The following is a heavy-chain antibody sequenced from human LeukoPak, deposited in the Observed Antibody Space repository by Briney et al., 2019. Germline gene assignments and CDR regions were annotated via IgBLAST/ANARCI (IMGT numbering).Heavy chain of an antibody. CDR3: ARVARGSVEPGGGYYFDY. V-gene: IGHV3-11*06. Sequence: GGSLRLSCAVSGFTFSDFYMGWIRQAPGQGLEWISYISSSSSYTIYADSVKGRFSISRDNAENSLYLQVNSLRVEDTAVYYCARVARGSVEPGGGYYFDYWARESWSPSPQ. CDR2: ISSSSSYT. J-gene: IGHJ4*02. CDR1: GFTFSDFY. D-gene: IGHD2-2*01.